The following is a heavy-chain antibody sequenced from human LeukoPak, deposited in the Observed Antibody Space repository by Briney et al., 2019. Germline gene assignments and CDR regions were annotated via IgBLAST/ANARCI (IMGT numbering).Heavy chain of an antibody. CDR2: INHSGST. J-gene: IGHJ5*02. Sequence: PSETLSLTCAVYGGSFSGYYWSWIRQPPGKGLEWIGEINHSGSTNYNPSLKSRVTISVDTSKNQFSLKLSSVTAADTAVYYCARAPSRVVRGVRNGSDPGGQGTRVTASS. CDR1: GGSFSGYY. CDR3: ARAPSRVVRGVRNGSDP. D-gene: IGHD3-10*01. V-gene: IGHV4-34*01.